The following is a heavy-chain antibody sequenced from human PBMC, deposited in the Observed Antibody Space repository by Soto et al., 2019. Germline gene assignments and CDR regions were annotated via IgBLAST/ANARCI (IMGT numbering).Heavy chain of an antibody. J-gene: IGHJ6*02. V-gene: IGHV3-11*01. CDR1: GFTFSDYY. CDR2: ISSSGSTI. D-gene: IGHD3-3*01. Sequence: GGSLRLSCAASGFTFSDYYVSWIRQAPGKGLEWVSYISSSGSTIYYADSVKGRFTISRDNAKNSLYLQMNSLRAEDTAVYYCARDRFLEWLPSPYYYYGMDVWGQGTTVTVSS. CDR3: ARDRFLEWLPSPYYYYGMDV.